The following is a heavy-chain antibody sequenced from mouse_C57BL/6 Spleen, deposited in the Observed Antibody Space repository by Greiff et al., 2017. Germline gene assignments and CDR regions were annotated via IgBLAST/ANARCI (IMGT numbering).Heavy chain of an antibody. CDR2: ISYDGSN. J-gene: IGHJ4*01. CDR1: GYSITSGYY. CDR3: ARRLPYAMDY. V-gene: IGHV3-6*01. Sequence: EVQLQESGPGLVKPSQSLSLTCSVTGYSITSGYYWNWIRQFPGNKLEWMGFISYDGSNNYNPSLKNRISITHDTSKNQFFLKLNSVTTEDTATYYCARRLPYAMDYWGQGTTVTVSS.